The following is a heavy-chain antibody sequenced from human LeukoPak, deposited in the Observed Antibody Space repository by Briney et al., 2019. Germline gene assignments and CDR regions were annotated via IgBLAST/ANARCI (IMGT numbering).Heavy chain of an antibody. V-gene: IGHV3-66*01. CDR2: IYSGGDT. Sequence: PGGSLRLSCTASGFSIRINYMSWVRQAPGKGLEWVSVIYSGGDTFYTDSVKGRFTISRDNSKNTVYLQMNSLTAADTAVYYCARDGRSRDGYNYHAFDIWGQGTMVTVSS. CDR3: ARDGRSRDGYNYHAFDI. CDR1: GFSIRINY. J-gene: IGHJ3*02. D-gene: IGHD5-24*01.